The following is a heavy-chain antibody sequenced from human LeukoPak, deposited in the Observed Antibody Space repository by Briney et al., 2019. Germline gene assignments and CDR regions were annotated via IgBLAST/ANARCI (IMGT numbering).Heavy chain of an antibody. V-gene: IGHV3-49*04. CDR1: GFTFGDYA. CDR3: TRAVTYYDILTDYYGMDV. D-gene: IGHD3-9*01. Sequence: PGRSLRLSCTASGFTFGDYAMSWVRQAPGKGLEWVGFIRSKAYGGTTEYAASVKGRFTISRDDSKSIAYLQMNSLKTEDTAVYYCTRAVTYYDILTDYYGMDVWGQGTTVTVSS. CDR2: IRSKAYGGTT. J-gene: IGHJ6*02.